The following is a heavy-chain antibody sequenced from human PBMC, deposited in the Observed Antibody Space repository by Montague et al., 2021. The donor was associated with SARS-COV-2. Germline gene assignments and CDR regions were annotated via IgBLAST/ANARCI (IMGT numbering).Heavy chain of an antibody. J-gene: IGHJ6*02. CDR3: ARDRWYYDILTGYLPRPYYYYYYGMDV. V-gene: IGHV3-30-3*01. CDR2: ISYDGSNK. D-gene: IGHD3-9*01. Sequence: SLRPFCAASGFTFSSYAMHWVRQAPGKGLEWVAVISYDGSNKYYADSVKGRFTISRDNSKNTLHLQMNSLRAEDTAVYYCARDRWYYDILTGYLPRPYYYYYYGMDVWGQGTTVTVSS. CDR1: GFTFSSYA.